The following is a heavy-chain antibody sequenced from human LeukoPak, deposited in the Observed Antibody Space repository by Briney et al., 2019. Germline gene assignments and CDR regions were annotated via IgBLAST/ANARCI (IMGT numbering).Heavy chain of an antibody. CDR3: ARVKWLPSPPRSYNYMDV. CDR2: MYTSGST. V-gene: IGHV4-4*07. Sequence: SETLSLTCTVSGGFISSYYCRWIRPPAERGLEWIGRMYTSGSTNYNPSLKNRVTMSVDTSTHQFSLKLSSVTAADTAVYYCARVKWLPSPPRSYNYMDVWGKGTTVTVSS. CDR1: GGFISSYY. D-gene: IGHD3-22*01. J-gene: IGHJ6*03.